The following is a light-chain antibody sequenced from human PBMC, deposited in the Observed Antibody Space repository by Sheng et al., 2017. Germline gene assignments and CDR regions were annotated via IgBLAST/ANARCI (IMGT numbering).Light chain of an antibody. CDR3: QAWDSSNYV. J-gene: IGLJ1*01. Sequence: SYELTQPPSVSLSPGQTARITCSGDRLGDKYASWYQQKPGQSPILVVYQDTKRRSGIPERFSGSKSGNTATLTISGAQAMDEADYYCQAWDSSNYVFGPGTKVTVL. CDR1: RLGDKY. V-gene: IGLV3-1*01. CDR2: QDT.